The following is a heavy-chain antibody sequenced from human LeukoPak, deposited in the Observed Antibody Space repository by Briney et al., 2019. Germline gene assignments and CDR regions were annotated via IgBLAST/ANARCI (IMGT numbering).Heavy chain of an antibody. V-gene: IGHV4-38-2*02. Sequence: KTSETLSLTCTVSGYSISSGYYWGWIRQPPGKGLEWIGSIYHSGSTYYNPSLKSRVTISVDTSKNQFSLKLTSVTAADTAVYYCARMGNPATVTTDYWGQGTLVTVSS. CDR1: GYSISSGYY. CDR3: ARMGNPATVTTDY. CDR2: IYHSGST. J-gene: IGHJ4*02. D-gene: IGHD4-17*01.